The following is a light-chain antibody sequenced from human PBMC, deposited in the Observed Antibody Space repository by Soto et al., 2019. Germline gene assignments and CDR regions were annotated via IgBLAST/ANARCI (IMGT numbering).Light chain of an antibody. V-gene: IGKV1-5*01. CDR3: QQYNSYSWT. J-gene: IGKJ1*01. CDR1: QSISSW. CDR2: DAS. Sequence: DIQMTQSPSTLSASVRDRVTITCRASQSISSWLAWYQQKPGQAPKLLMYDASRLESGVPSRFSGSGSGTEFTLTISSLQPDDFATYYCQQYNSYSWTFGQGTKVDIK.